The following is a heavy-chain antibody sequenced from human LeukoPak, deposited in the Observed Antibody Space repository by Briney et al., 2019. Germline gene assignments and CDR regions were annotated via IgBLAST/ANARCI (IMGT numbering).Heavy chain of an antibody. V-gene: IGHV1-46*01. CDR2: INPSGGST. CDR3: AREGDGSGSYYEYYFDY. D-gene: IGHD3-10*01. J-gene: IGHJ4*02. Sequence: ASVEVSCKASGYTFTSYYMHWVRQAPGQGLEWMGIINPSGGSTSYAQKFQGRVTMTRDTSTSTVYMELSSLRSEDTAVYYCAREGDGSGSYYEYYFDYWGQGTLVTVSS. CDR1: GYTFTSYY.